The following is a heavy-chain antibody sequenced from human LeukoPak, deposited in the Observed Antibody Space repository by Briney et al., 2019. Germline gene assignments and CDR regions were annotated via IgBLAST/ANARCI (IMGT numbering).Heavy chain of an antibody. CDR3: ARQRVDTAIGY. Sequence: PGGSLRLSCAASGFTVSSNYMSWVRQAPGKGLEWVSVIYSGGSTYYADSVKGRFTISRDNSKNTLYLQMNSLRAEDTAVYYCARQRVDTAIGYWGQGTLVTVSS. CDR1: GFTVSSNY. J-gene: IGHJ4*02. CDR2: IYSGGST. D-gene: IGHD5-18*01. V-gene: IGHV3-53*01.